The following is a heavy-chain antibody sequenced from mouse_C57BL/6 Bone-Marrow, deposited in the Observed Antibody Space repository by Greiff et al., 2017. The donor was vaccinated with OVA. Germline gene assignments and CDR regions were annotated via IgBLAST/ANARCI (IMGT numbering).Heavy chain of an antibody. CDR1: GYTFTDYE. D-gene: IGHD2-5*01. CDR3: TRGYSNYYAMDY. J-gene: IGHJ4*01. V-gene: IGHV1-15*01. Sequence: VQVVESGAELVRPGASVTLSCKASGYTFTDYEMHWVKQTPVNGLEWIGAIDPETGGTAYNQKFKGKAILTADKSSSTAYMELRSLTSEDSAVYYCTRGYSNYYAMDYWGQGTSVTVSS. CDR2: IDPETGGT.